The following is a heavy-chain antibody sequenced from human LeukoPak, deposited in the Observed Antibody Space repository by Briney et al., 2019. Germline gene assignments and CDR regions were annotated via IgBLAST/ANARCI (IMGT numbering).Heavy chain of an antibody. Sequence: GRSLRLSCAASGFTFSSYGMHWVRQAPGKGLEWVAVIPYDGSNKYYADSVKGRFTISRDNSKNTLYLQMNSLRAEDTAVYYCAKDSGSYPDLDYWGQGTLVTVSS. D-gene: IGHD1-26*01. CDR3: AKDSGSYPDLDY. V-gene: IGHV3-30*18. J-gene: IGHJ4*02. CDR1: GFTFSSYG. CDR2: IPYDGSNK.